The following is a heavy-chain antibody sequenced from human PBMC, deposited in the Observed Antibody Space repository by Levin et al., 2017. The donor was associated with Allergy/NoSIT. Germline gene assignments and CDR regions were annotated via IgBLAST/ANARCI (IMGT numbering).Heavy chain of an antibody. D-gene: IGHD4-23*01. V-gene: IGHV3-53*01. CDR2: LYSGGGT. CDR1: GFTVNGNY. CDR3: ARSDYGGNIYFDL. J-gene: IGHJ4*02. Sequence: PGGSLRLSCAASGFTVNGNYMSWVRQAPGKGLEWVSSLYSGGGTYYADSVKGRFTISRDDSKNTLYLQMNSLRAEDTAVYYCARSDYGGNIYFDLWGRGTLVTVSS.